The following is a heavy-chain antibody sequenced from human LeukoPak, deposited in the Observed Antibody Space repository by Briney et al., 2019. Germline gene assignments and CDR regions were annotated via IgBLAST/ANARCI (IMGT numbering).Heavy chain of an antibody. CDR1: GFTFSSYE. V-gene: IGHV3-23*01. J-gene: IGHJ4*02. Sequence: PGGSLRLSCAASGFTFSSYEMNWVRQAPGKGLEWVSAISGSGGSTYYADSVKGRFTISRDNSKNTLYLQMNSLRAEDTAVYYCAKGRGYIVVVTGDYFDYWGQGTLVTVSS. D-gene: IGHD2-21*02. CDR3: AKGRGYIVVVTGDYFDY. CDR2: ISGSGGST.